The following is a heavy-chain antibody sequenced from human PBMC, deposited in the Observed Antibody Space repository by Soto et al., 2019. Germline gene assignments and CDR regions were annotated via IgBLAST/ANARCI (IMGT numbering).Heavy chain of an antibody. CDR2: FDPEDGET. Sequence: GASVKVSCKVSGYTLTELSMHWVRQAPGKGLEWMGGFDPEDGETIYAQKFQGRVTMTEDTSTDTAYMELSSLRSEDTAVYYCATDVYCSSTSCYVFDYWGQGTLVTVSS. J-gene: IGHJ4*02. V-gene: IGHV1-24*01. D-gene: IGHD2-2*01. CDR1: GYTLTELS. CDR3: ATDVYCSSTSCYVFDY.